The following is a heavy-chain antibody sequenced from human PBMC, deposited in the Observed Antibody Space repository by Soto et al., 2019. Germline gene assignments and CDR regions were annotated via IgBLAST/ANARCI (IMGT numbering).Heavy chain of an antibody. J-gene: IGHJ6*02. Sequence: SGPTLVNPTETLTLTCTVSGFSLTTGKMGVSWIRQPPGKALEWLAHIFSDNERSYSTSLQGRLTISKDTAGSQVGLSMNNVDPVDTATYYCARMNVDSYQFYYAMDVWGQGTTVTVSS. CDR3: ARMNVDSYQFYYAMDV. CDR2: IFSDNER. D-gene: IGHD4-17*01. CDR1: GFSLTTGKMG. V-gene: IGHV2-26*01.